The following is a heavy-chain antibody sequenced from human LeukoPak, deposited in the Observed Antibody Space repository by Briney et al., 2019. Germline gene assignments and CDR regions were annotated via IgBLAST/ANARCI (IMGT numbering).Heavy chain of an antibody. V-gene: IGHV1-69*04. Sequence: GSSVKVSCKASGGTFSSYAISWVRQAPGQGLEWMGRIIPILGIANYAQKFQGRVTITADKSASTAYMELSSLRSEDTAVYYCASSVYQSRVVPVQNAFDIWGQGTMVTVSS. D-gene: IGHD2-2*01. CDR3: ASSVYQSRVVPVQNAFDI. CDR2: IIPILGIA. J-gene: IGHJ3*02. CDR1: GGTFSSYA.